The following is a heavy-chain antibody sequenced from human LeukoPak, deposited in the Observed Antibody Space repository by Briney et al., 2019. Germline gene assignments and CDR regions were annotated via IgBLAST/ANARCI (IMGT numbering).Heavy chain of an antibody. D-gene: IGHD6-19*01. Sequence: SETLSLTCTVSGYSIISDYFWGWIRQPPGKGLEWIGEINNSGSTNSNPSLKSRVTFSVDTSKNQVSLKLRSVTAADTAVYYCARRGARYSSVKDWGQGTLVTVSS. CDR3: ARRGARYSSVKD. J-gene: IGHJ4*02. V-gene: IGHV4-38-2*02. CDR1: GYSIISDYF. CDR2: INNSGST.